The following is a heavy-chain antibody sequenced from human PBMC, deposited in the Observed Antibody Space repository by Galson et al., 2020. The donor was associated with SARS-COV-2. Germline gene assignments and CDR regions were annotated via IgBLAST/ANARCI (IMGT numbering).Heavy chain of an antibody. V-gene: IGHV4-31*03. Sequence: SETLSLTCTVSGGSISSGGYYWSWIRQHPGKGLEWIGYISYSGNSYYNPSLKSGVTVSVDTSRNQFSLKLGSVTAADTAVYYCARSRISMIQGVEYWGQGTLVTVAP. CDR3: ARSRISMIQGVEY. D-gene: IGHD3-10*01. CDR1: GGSISSGGYY. CDR2: ISYSGNS. J-gene: IGHJ4*02.